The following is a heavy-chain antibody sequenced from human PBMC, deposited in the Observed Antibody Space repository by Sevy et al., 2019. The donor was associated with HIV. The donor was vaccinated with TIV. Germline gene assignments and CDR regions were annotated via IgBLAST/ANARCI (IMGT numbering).Heavy chain of an antibody. D-gene: IGHD1-26*01. J-gene: IGHJ6*02. CDR3: ANAYSGSYSHSYLYALDV. CDR1: GFSFSYYG. Sequence: GGSLRLSCTGSGFSFSYYGIHWVRQAPGKGLDWVALISHDGINEYYADSVKGRFTITRDNSRNTVYLEMNSLRNEYTAIYFCANAYSGSYSHSYLYALDVWGQGTTVTVSS. V-gene: IGHV3-30*18. CDR2: ISHDGINE.